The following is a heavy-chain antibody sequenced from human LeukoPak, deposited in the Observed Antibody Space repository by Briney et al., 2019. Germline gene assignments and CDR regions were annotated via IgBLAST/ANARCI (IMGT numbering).Heavy chain of an antibody. CDR3: ARGAAAGDFDY. CDR1: GGSISSYY. CDR2: IYYSGST. D-gene: IGHD6-13*01. Sequence: SETLSLTCTVSGGSISSYYWSWIRQPPGKGLEWIGYIYYSGSTNYNPSLKSRVTISVDTSKNQFSLKLSSVTAADTAVYYCARGAAAGDFDYWGQGTLVTVSS. V-gene: IGHV4-59*12. J-gene: IGHJ4*02.